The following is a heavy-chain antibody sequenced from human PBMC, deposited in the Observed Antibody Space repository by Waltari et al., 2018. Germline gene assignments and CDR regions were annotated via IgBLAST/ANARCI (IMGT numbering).Heavy chain of an antibody. CDR2: ISWDGGST. J-gene: IGHJ3*02. CDR3: AKSLGYCSGGSCYPDAFDI. V-gene: IGHV3-43D*04. CDR1: GFTFDDYA. D-gene: IGHD2-15*01. Sequence: EVQLVESGGVVVQPGGSLRLSCAASGFTFDDYAMHWVRQAPGKGLEWVSLISWDGGSTYYADSVKGRFTISRDNSKNSLYLQMNSLRAEDTALYYCAKSLGYCSGGSCYPDAFDIWGQGTMVTVSS.